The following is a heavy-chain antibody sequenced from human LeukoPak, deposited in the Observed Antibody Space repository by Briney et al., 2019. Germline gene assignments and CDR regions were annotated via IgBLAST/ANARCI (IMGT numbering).Heavy chain of an antibody. Sequence: GESLKISCKASGYTFTSYDIYWGRQATGQGLEWMGWMNPNSGNTGYAQKFQGRVTMTRNTSISTAYMELSSLRSEDTAVYYCARGLRATSPYYYYMNVWGKGTTVTVSS. V-gene: IGHV1-8*01. CDR3: ARGLRATSPYYYYMNV. CDR1: GYTFTSYD. D-gene: IGHD5-12*01. J-gene: IGHJ6*03. CDR2: MNPNSGNT.